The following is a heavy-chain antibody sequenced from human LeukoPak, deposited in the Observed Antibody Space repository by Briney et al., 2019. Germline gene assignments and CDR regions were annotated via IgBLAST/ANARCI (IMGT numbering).Heavy chain of an antibody. V-gene: IGHV4-34*01. CDR1: GGSFSGYY. CDR3: ARTTPNYSSYYGMDV. CDR2: INHSGST. J-gene: IGHJ6*02. D-gene: IGHD1-7*01. Sequence: SETLSLTCAVYGGSFSGYYWSWIRQPPGKGLEWIGEINHSGSTNYNPSLKSRVTISVDTSKNQFSLKLSSVTAADTAVYYCARTTPNYSSYYGMDVWGQGTTVTVSS.